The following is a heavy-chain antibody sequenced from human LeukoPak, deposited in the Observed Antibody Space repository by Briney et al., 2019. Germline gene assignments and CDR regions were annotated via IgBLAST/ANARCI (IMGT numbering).Heavy chain of an antibody. CDR2: ISGSGDGT. CDR3: AKDLNAEYSTPFDY. D-gene: IGHD6-6*01. Sequence: GGSLRLACAASGFSFSSYAMSWVRQAPGKGLEWVSGISGSGDGTYYADSVKGRFTISRDNSKNTLYLQMNSLRAEDTAVYYCAKDLNAEYSTPFDYWGQGTLVTVSS. V-gene: IGHV3-23*01. CDR1: GFSFSSYA. J-gene: IGHJ4*02.